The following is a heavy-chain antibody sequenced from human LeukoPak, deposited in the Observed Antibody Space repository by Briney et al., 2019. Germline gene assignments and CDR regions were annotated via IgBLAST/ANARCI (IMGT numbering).Heavy chain of an antibody. CDR3: AKDDDWGRYKH. V-gene: IGHV3-23*01. CDR2: ISPSGGIT. J-gene: IGHJ1*01. Sequence: GGSLPLSCAASGFTLSRHGMNWVRQAPGKGLEWVSGISPSGGITYYTDSVKGRFTIPRDNSKNTQSLQMNSLRAEDTAVYYCAKDDDWGRYKHWGQGTLVTVSS. CDR1: GFTLSRHG. D-gene: IGHD3-16*01.